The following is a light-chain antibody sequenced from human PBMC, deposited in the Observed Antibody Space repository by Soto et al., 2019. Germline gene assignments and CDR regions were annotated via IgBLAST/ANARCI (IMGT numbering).Light chain of an antibody. Sequence: EIVLTQFPDTLSLSPGERATLSCRASQSVRNSYLAWYQQRPCQAPRLLLCGADSRATGIPDRFSGSGSDADFTLTIRRLEPEDFAVYYCQQYGSSPRYTFGQGTKLEI. J-gene: IGKJ2*01. CDR3: QQYGSSPRYT. V-gene: IGKV3-20*01. CDR2: GAD. CDR1: QSVRNSY.